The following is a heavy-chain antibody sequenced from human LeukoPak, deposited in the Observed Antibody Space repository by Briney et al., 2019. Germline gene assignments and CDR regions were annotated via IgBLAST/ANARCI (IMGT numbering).Heavy chain of an antibody. V-gene: IGHV4-4*07. J-gene: IGHJ4*02. CDR1: GGSISSYY. Sequence: SETLSLTCTVSGGSISSYYWSWIRQPAGKGLEWIGRIYTSGSTNYNPSLKSRVTMSVDTSKNQFSLRLSSVTAADTAVYYCARDRGVPAATSPFDYWGQGTLATVSS. D-gene: IGHD2-2*01. CDR2: IYTSGST. CDR3: ARDRGVPAATSPFDY.